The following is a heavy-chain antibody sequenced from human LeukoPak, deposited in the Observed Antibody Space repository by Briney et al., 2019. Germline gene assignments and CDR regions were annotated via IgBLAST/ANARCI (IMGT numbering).Heavy chain of an antibody. V-gene: IGHV3-7*05. J-gene: IGHJ4*02. CDR2: IKEDESEK. D-gene: IGHD3-22*01. Sequence: GGSLRLSCAASGFTFSNYFMSWVRQAPGKGLEWVANIKEDESEKYYVDSVKGRFTISRDNAKNSLYLEMNSLRAEDTAVYYCARDDSTGYYYLDGWGQGTLVTVSS. CDR1: GFTFSNYF. CDR3: ARDDSTGYYYLDG.